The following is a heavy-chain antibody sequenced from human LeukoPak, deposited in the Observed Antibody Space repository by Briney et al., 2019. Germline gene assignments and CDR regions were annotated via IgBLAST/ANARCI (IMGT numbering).Heavy chain of an antibody. D-gene: IGHD6-19*01. CDR2: IYSGGST. CDR3: ARDEDSSGWYGQHYFDY. J-gene: IGHJ4*02. CDR1: GFTVSSNY. V-gene: IGHV3-53*01. Sequence: PGGSLRLSCAASGFTVSSNYMSWVRQAPGKGLEWVSVIYSGGSTYYADSVKGRFTISRDNSKNTLYLQMNSLRAEDTAVYYCARDEDSSGWYGQHYFDYWGQGTLVTVSS.